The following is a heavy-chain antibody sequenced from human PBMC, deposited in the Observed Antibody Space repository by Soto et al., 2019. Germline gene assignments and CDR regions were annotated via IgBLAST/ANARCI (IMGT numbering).Heavy chain of an antibody. Sequence: SGPTLVNPTQTLTLTCTFSGFSLSTSGMRVSWIRQPPGKALEWLARIDWDNNKYYSSSLKTRLTISKDTSKNQVVLTMPNVDPVDTATYYCARSTGYYYYYGVDVWGRGTTVTVSS. V-gene: IGHV2-70*04. CDR3: ARSTGYYYYYGVDV. D-gene: IGHD1-1*01. J-gene: IGHJ6*02. CDR2: IDWDNNK. CDR1: GFSLSTSGMR.